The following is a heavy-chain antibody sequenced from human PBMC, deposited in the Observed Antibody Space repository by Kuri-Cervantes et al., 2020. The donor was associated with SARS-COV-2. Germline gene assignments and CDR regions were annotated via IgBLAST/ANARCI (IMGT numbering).Heavy chain of an antibody. V-gene: IGHV3-30-3*01. CDR3: AREGVVAASPDAFDI. D-gene: IGHD2-15*01. J-gene: IGHJ3*02. Sequence: LSLTGAASGFTFSSYAMHWVRQAPGKGLEWVAVISYDGSNKYYADSVKGRFTISRDNSKNTLYLQMNSLRAEDTAVYYCAREGVVAASPDAFDIWGQGTMVTVSS. CDR2: ISYDGSNK. CDR1: GFTFSSYA.